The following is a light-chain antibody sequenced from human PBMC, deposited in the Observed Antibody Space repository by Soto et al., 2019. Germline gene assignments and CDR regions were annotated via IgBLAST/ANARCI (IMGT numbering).Light chain of an antibody. V-gene: IGKV3-15*01. J-gene: IGKJ4*02. CDR3: KQCSWHPFTVS. CDR2: DSS. Sequence: EIVMTQSPATLSVSPGERATLSCRASQSVSSNLAWYQQKPGQAPRLLIYDSSTRATGIPARFSGSGSGTEYTLTIISLQSEGSAVYCSKQCSWHPFTVSFGGGTKVEIK. CDR1: QSVSSN.